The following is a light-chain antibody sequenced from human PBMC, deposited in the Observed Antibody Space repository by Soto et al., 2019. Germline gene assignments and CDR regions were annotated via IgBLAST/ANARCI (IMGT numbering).Light chain of an antibody. CDR1: SSDVGGYKF. J-gene: IGLJ1*01. CDR2: EVS. CDR3: SSYAGSNMGV. Sequence: QSALTQPPSASGSPGQSVTISCTGTSSDVGGYKFVSWYQQHPGKAPKLIIYEVSQRPSGVPDRFSASKSGDTASLTVSGLRAEVEADYYCSSYAGSNMGVFGSGTKLTVL. V-gene: IGLV2-8*01.